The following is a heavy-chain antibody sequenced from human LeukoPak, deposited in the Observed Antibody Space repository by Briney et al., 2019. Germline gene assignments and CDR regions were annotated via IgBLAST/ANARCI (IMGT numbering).Heavy chain of an antibody. Sequence: SETLSLTCTVSGYSISNGYYWGWIRQPPGKGLEWIGSIYQSGNSYYNPSLKSRVTTSVDTSKNQFSLKLSSVTAADTAVYYCARAPQQPGYFDYWGQGALVTVSS. D-gene: IGHD6-13*01. CDR2: IYQSGNS. V-gene: IGHV4-38-2*02. CDR1: GYSISNGYY. J-gene: IGHJ4*02. CDR3: ARAPQQPGYFDY.